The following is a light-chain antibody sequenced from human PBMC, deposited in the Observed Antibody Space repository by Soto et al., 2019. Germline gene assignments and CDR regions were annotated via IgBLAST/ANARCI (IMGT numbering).Light chain of an antibody. CDR3: HQVYTYPRT. J-gene: IGKJ1*01. Sequence: DIQMTQSPSTLSASVGDRVTITCRASQSISSWLAWYQQKPGKAPKLLIYKASSLESGVPSRFSGGGFGTEFTLTITSLQPEDFATYYCHQVYTYPRTFGQGTKVDIK. CDR2: KAS. V-gene: IGKV1-5*03. CDR1: QSISSW.